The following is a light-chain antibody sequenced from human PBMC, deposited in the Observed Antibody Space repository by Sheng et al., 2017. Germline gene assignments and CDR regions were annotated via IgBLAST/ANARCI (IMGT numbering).Light chain of an antibody. V-gene: IGKV3-20*01. J-gene: IGKJ4*01. CDR3: QQYGTSPLT. CDR2: DAS. CDR1: QSVSSY. Sequence: EIVLTQSPATLSLSPGERATLSCRASQSVSSYLAWYQQKAGQAPRLLIYDASSRATDIPDRFSGSGSGTDFTLTISRLEPEDFAVYYCQQYGTSPLTFGGGTKVEIK.